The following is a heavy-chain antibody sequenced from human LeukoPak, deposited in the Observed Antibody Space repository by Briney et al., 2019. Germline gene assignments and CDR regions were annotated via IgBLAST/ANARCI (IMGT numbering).Heavy chain of an antibody. CDR3: ARGGAARPDF. D-gene: IGHD6-6*01. Sequence: GGSLRLSRAASGFTLSTYLMNWVRQTPGKGVEWVAKIKADGGEKDHVASVRDRFTISRDNAKNSLYLQMNSLGVADTAVYYCARGGAARPDFWGQGTLVTVSS. CDR2: IKADGGEK. CDR1: GFTLSTYL. V-gene: IGHV3-7*01. J-gene: IGHJ4*02.